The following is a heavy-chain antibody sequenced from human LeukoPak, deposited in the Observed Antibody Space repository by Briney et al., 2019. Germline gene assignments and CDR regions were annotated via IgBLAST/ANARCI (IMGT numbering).Heavy chain of an antibody. CDR3: AKDRTSSWYDKYFDY. CDR2: ISASGGST. D-gene: IGHD6-13*01. CDR1: GITFSSYA. J-gene: IGHJ4*02. Sequence: GGSLRLSCAASGITFSSYAMSWVRQAPGKGLEWVSTISASGGSTYYADSVKGRFTISRDDSKNTLYLQMNSLRDEDTALYYCAKDRTSSWYDKYFDYWGQGTLVTVSS. V-gene: IGHV3-23*01.